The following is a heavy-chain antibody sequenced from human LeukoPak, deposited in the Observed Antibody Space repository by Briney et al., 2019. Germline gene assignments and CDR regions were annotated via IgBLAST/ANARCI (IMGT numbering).Heavy chain of an antibody. CDR3: ARSSFGEGYCSGGSCHRGYYYYYYYMDV. CDR2: ISSSGSTI. CDR1: GFTFSSYG. D-gene: IGHD2-15*01. J-gene: IGHJ6*03. V-gene: IGHV3-48*04. Sequence: PGGSLRLSCAASGFTFSSYGMSWVRQAPGKGLEWVSYISSSGSTIYYADSVKGRFTISRDNAKNSLYLQMNSLRAEDTAVYYCARSSFGEGYCSGGSCHRGYYYYYYYMDVWGKGTTVTVSS.